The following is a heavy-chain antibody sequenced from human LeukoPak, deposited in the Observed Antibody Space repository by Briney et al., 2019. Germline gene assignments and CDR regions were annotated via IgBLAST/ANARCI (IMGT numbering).Heavy chain of an antibody. CDR2: VDHTGST. V-gene: IGHV4-59*01. CDR3: ARGRVSSSTWYSTYYYFFYMDF. D-gene: IGHD4-11*01. Sequence: SETLSLTCTVTDDSITMYYWTWIRQPPGKGLEWIGYVDHTGSTKFNPSLNGRVSISRDTSNNFFSLRLRSVTAADTAVYFCARGRVSSSTWYSTYYYFFYMDFWGKGTTVTVSS. J-gene: IGHJ6*03. CDR1: DDSITMYY.